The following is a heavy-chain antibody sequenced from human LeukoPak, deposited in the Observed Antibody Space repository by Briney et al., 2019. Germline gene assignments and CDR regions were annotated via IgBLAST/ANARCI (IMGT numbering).Heavy chain of an antibody. CDR1: GGTFSEYW. D-gene: IGHD1-1*01. CDR3: ARLGRRALDY. Sequence: TSETLSLTCAVYGGTFSEYWWTWIRQPPGKGLQWIGEIYHSGSTNYNPALKSRVTISVDTSKNQFSLKLSSVTAADTAVYYCARLGRRALDYWGQGTLVTVSS. V-gene: IGHV4-34*01. J-gene: IGHJ4*02. CDR2: IYHSGST.